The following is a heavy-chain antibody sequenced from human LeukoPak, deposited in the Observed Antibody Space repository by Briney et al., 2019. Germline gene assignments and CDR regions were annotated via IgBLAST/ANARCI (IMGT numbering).Heavy chain of an antibody. Sequence: GGSLRLSCAASGFTFSSYSMNWVRQAPGKGLEWVPSISSSSSYIYYADSVKGRFTISRDNAKNSLYLQMNSLRAEDTAVYYCARSSCSGGSCLSYYYYYGMDVWGQGTTVTVSS. CDR3: ARSSCSGGSCLSYYYYYGMDV. J-gene: IGHJ6*02. D-gene: IGHD2-15*01. CDR2: ISSSSSYI. V-gene: IGHV3-21*01. CDR1: GFTFSSYS.